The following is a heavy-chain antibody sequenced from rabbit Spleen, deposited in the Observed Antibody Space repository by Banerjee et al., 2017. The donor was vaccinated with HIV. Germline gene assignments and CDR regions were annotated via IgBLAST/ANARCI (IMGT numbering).Heavy chain of an antibody. CDR3: ARGFAGSSFSSYGMDL. V-gene: IGHV1S40*01. J-gene: IGHJ6*01. Sequence: QSLEESGGDLVKPGASPTLTCTASGFSFSSSDYMCWVRQAPGKGPEWIACIYNGDGSTYYATWVNGRFTVSKTSSTTVTLQMTSLTAADTATYFCARGFAGSSFSSYGMDLWGPGTLVTVS. D-gene: IGHD8-1*01. CDR2: IYNGDGST. CDR1: GFSFSSSDY.